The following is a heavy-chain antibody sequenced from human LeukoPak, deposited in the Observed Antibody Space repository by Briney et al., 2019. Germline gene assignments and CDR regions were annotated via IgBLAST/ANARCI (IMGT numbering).Heavy chain of an antibody. J-gene: IGHJ4*02. Sequence: GGSLRLSCAASGLTFSSSAMSWVRQAPGKGLGWVSAISGIGGSTYYADSVKGRLTISRDNSKSTLYLQMNSLGAEDTAVYYCAKDWGPYGSGSYKYDYWGQGTLVTVSS. D-gene: IGHD3-10*01. CDR2: ISGIGGST. V-gene: IGHV3-23*01. CDR1: GLTFSSSA. CDR3: AKDWGPYGSGSYKYDY.